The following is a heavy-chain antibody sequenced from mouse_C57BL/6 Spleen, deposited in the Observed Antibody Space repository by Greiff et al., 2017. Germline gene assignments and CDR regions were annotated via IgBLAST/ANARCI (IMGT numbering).Heavy chain of an antibody. CDR2: INPGSGGT. J-gene: IGHJ2*01. V-gene: IGHV1-54*01. Sequence: VKLMESGAELVRPGTSVKVSCKASGYAFTNYLLEWVKQRPGQGLEWIGVINPGSGGTNYNEKFKGKATLTADKSSSTAYMQLSSLTSEDSAVYFCARGGWLLPGDYWGQGTTLTVSS. CDR1: GYAFTNYL. CDR3: ARGGWLLPGDY. D-gene: IGHD2-3*01.